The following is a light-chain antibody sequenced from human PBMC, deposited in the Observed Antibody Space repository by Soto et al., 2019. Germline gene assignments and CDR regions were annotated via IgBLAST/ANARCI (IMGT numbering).Light chain of an antibody. CDR1: QSVSNNY. J-gene: IGKJ5*01. Sequence: EIVLAHSPCTLALSPVERATLSCSASQSVSNNYLAWYQQKPGQAPRLLIYGASNRATGIPARFSGSGSGTDFTLTISSLEPEDFAVYYCQQRSNWPRITFGQGTRLEIK. CDR2: GAS. V-gene: IGKV3-11*01. CDR3: QQRSNWPRIT.